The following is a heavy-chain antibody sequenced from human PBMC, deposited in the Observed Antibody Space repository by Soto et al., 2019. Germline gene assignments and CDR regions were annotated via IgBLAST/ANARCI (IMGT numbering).Heavy chain of an antibody. CDR2: IYYSGST. CDR3: ARRIAARGTDWFDP. V-gene: IGHV4-59*08. D-gene: IGHD6-6*01. CDR1: GGSISSYY. Sequence: SETLSLTCTVSGGSISSYYWSWILQPPGKGLEWIGYIYYSGSTNYNPSLKSRVTISVDTSKNQFSLKLSSVTAADTAVYYCARRIAARGTDWFDPWGPGTLVTVSS. J-gene: IGHJ5*02.